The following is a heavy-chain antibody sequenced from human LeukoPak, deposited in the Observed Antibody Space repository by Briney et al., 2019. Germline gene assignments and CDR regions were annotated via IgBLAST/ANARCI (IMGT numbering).Heavy chain of an antibody. CDR1: GYSFTSYW. D-gene: IGHD3-22*01. CDR3: ARLDSSGYYFYEYFDY. V-gene: IGHV5-51*01. CDR2: IYPGDSDT. Sequence: GESLKISCKGSGYSFTSYWIGWVRQMPGKGLEWMGIIYPGDSDTRYSPSFQGQVTISADKSISTAYLQWSSLTASDTAMYYCARLDSSGYYFYEYFDYWGQGTLVTVSS. J-gene: IGHJ4*02.